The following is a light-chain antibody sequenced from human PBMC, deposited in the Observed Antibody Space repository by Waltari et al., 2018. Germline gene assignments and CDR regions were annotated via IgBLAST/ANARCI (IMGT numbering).Light chain of an antibody. CDR3: QQYNNWPPIT. V-gene: IGKV3-15*01. J-gene: IGKJ2*01. CDR1: QSVSSN. CDR2: GAS. Sequence: EIVMTQSPATLSVSPGARATLACRASQSVSSNLAWYQQKPGQAPRLLIYGASTRATGIPARFSGSGSGTEFTLTISSMQSEDFAVYYCQQYNNWPPITFGQGTKLEIK.